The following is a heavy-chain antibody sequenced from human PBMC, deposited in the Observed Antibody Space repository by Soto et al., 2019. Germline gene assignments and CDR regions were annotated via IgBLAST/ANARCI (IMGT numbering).Heavy chain of an antibody. CDR1: GGSINTTSYY. D-gene: IGHD1-1*01. V-gene: IGHV4-39*07. CDR2: IYYSGST. CDR3: ARLATRYYFDY. Sequence: SLTCTVSGGSINTTSYYWGWIRQPPGKGLEWIGSIYYSGSTNYNPSLKSRVTISVDTSKNQFSLKMSSVTAADTAVYYCARLATRYYFDYWGQGTLVTVSS. J-gene: IGHJ4*02.